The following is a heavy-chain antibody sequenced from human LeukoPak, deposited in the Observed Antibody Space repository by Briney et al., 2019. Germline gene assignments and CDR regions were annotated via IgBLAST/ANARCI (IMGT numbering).Heavy chain of an antibody. CDR1: GGSISSGDYY. D-gene: IGHD4-17*01. Sequence: SETLSLTCTVSGGSISSGDYYWSWIRQPPGKGLEWIGYIYYSGSTYYNPSLKSRVTISVDTSKNQFSLKLSSVTAADTAVYYCARGSFGDDLVWEYYFDYWGQGTLVTVSS. CDR3: ARGSFGDDLVWEYYFDY. J-gene: IGHJ4*02. CDR2: IYYSGST. V-gene: IGHV4-30-4*08.